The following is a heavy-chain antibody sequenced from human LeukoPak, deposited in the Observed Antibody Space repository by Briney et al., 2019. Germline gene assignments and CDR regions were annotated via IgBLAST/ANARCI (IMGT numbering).Heavy chain of an antibody. J-gene: IGHJ6*03. CDR1: GFTVSSNY. CDR3: ASTTLDRTYYYYYMDV. D-gene: IGHD3/OR15-3a*01. Sequence: GGSLRLSCAASGFTVSSNYMSWVRQAPAKGLEWVSVIYSGGSTYYADSVKGRFTISRNNSKNTLYLQMNSLRAEDTAVYYCASTTLDRTYYYYYMDVWGKGTTVTVSS. CDR2: IYSGGST. V-gene: IGHV3-66*02.